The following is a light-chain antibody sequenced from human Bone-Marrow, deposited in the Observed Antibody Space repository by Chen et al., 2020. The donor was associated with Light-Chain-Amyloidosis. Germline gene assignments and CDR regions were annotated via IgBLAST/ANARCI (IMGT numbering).Light chain of an antibody. CDR1: QTISSNY. CDR2: GSS. CDR3: QQYGTSPLT. Sequence: EIVLTQSPGPLSLSPGEGANLSCRASQTISSNYLTWYQQKFGQAPRLLIYGSSSRATGITDRFTGSGSGTDFTLTINRLEPEDFAMYYCQQYGTSPLTVGGGTKVEIK. J-gene: IGKJ4*01. V-gene: IGKV3-20*01.